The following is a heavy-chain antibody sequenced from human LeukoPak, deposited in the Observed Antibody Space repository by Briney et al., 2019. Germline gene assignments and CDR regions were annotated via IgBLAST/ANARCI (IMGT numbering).Heavy chain of an antibody. CDR3: ARTTGGSGEFDY. Sequence: PSETLSLTCAVSGGSISSGGYSWSWIRQPPGMGLEWIGYIYHSGSTYYNPSLKSRVTISVDRSKNQFSLKLSSVTAADTAVYYCARTTGGSGEFDYWGQGTLVTVSS. CDR1: GGSISSGGYS. J-gene: IGHJ4*02. V-gene: IGHV4-30-2*01. CDR2: IYHSGST. D-gene: IGHD3-10*01.